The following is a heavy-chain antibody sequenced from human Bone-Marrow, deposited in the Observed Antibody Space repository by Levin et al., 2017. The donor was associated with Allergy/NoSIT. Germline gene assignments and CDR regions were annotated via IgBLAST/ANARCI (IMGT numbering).Heavy chain of an antibody. CDR3: AKGDSSGRRGLNFQH. J-gene: IGHJ1*01. Sequence: QSGGSLRLSCAASGFTFSSYAMSWVRQAPGKGLEWVSAISGSGGSTYYADSVKGRFTISRDNSKNTLYLQMNSLRAEDTAVYYCAKGDSSGRRGLNFQHWGQGTLVTVSS. CDR2: ISGSGGST. CDR1: GFTFSSYA. V-gene: IGHV3-23*01. D-gene: IGHD6-19*01.